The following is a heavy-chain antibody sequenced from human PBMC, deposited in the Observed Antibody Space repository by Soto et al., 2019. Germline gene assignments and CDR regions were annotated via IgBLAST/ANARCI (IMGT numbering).Heavy chain of an antibody. J-gene: IGHJ6*02. CDR1: GFIFSNYG. CDR3: AKDGSWSMDV. Sequence: QVQLVESWGGVVQPGRSLSPSCAASGFIFSNYGMHWVRQAPGKGLEWVAGISYDGSNKSYADSVKGRFTISRDNSKNTLYLQVYSLRPEDTAVYYCAKDGSWSMDVWGQGTTVTVSS. D-gene: IGHD2-15*01. V-gene: IGHV3-30*18. CDR2: ISYDGSNK.